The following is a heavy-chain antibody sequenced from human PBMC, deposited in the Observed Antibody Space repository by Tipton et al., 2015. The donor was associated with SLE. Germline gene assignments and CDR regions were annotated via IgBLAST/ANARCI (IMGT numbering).Heavy chain of an antibody. D-gene: IGHD5-24*01. CDR1: GGSISSSSYY. CDR3: AKDIEPSEWRQLEGFYFGE. Sequence: LRLSCTVSGGSISSSSYYWSWIRQPPGKGLEWIGEINHSGSTYYNPSLKSRVTISVDTSRSQFSLKLNSVTAADTAVYYCAKDIEPSEWRQLEGFYFGEWGQGTLVTVSS. J-gene: IGHJ4*02. V-gene: IGHV4-39*07. CDR2: INHSGST.